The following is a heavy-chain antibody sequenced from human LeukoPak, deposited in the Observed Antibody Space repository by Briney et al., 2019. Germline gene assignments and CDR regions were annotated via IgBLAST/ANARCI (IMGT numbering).Heavy chain of an antibody. CDR3: ASSGIAAAGTPFDY. CDR1: GGSFSGYY. V-gene: IGHV4-34*01. Sequence: SETLSLTCAVYGGSFSGYYRSWIRQPPGKGLEWIGEINHSGSTNYNPSLKSRVTISVDTSKNQFSLKLSSVTAADTAVYYCASSGIAAAGTPFDYWGQGTLVTVSS. CDR2: INHSGST. J-gene: IGHJ4*02. D-gene: IGHD6-13*01.